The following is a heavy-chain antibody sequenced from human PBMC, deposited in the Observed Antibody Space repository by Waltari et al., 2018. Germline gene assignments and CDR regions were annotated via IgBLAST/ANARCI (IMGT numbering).Heavy chain of an antibody. D-gene: IGHD1-7*01. CDR2: IYYSGST. Sequence: QVQLQESGPGLVKPSETLSLTCTVSGCSISSYYWSWIRQPPGKGLEWIGYIYYSGSTNYNPSLKSRVTISVDTSKNQISLKLSSVTAADTAVYYCASASNWNYGGWDYWGQGTLVTVSS. V-gene: IGHV4-59*01. CDR3: ASASNWNYGGWDY. J-gene: IGHJ4*02. CDR1: GCSISSYY.